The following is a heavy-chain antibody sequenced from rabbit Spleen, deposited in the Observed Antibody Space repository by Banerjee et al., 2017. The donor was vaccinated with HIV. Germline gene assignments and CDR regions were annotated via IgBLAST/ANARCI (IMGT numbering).Heavy chain of an antibody. J-gene: IGHJ6*01. CDR3: ARDTGSSFSSYGMDL. D-gene: IGHD8-1*01. Sequence: VESGGDLVKPGASLTLTCTASGVSFSFSNYMCWVRQAPGKGLEWIGCVDVGSSGFTYFANWAKGRFTISKTSSTTVTLKMTSLTAADTATYFCARDTGSSFSSYGMDLWGPGTLVTVS. V-gene: IGHV1S40*01. CDR2: VDVGSSGFT. CDR1: GVSFSFSNY.